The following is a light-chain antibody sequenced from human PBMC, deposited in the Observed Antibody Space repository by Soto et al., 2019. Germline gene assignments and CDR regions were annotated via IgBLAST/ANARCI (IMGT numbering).Light chain of an antibody. Sequence: EIVMTQSPATLSVSPGERATLSCRASQSVSSNLAWYQQKPGQAPRLLIYGASTRATGIPARFSGSGSGTEFTLTISSLQSEDFAGYYWQQYNNLPLTFGGGTKVEIK. V-gene: IGKV3-15*01. CDR1: QSVSSN. CDR2: GAS. CDR3: QQYNNLPLT. J-gene: IGKJ4*01.